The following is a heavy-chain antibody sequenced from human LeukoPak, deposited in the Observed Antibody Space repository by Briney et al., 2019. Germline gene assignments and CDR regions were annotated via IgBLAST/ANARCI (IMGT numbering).Heavy chain of an antibody. CDR3: AREHYYGSGSYYGNWFDP. Sequence: VKVSCKASGYTFTSYGISWVRQAPGQGLEWMGRIIPILGIANYAQKFQGRVTITADKSTSTAYMELSSLRSEDTAVYYCAREHYYGSGSYYGNWFDPWGQGTLVTVSS. CDR1: GYTFTSYG. D-gene: IGHD3-10*01. J-gene: IGHJ5*02. V-gene: IGHV1-69*04. CDR2: IIPILGIA.